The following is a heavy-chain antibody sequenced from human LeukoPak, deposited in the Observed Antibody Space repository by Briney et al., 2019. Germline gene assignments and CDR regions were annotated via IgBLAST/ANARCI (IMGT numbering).Heavy chain of an antibody. V-gene: IGHV3-30-3*02. Sequence: GRSLRLSCAASGFTFSSYSMHWVRHAPGRGLEWVAITSYDGNNNFYADSVKGRFTISRDNSKNTLFLQMNSLRPEDTAVYYCAKPHRPYYYGLSFAFDIWGQGTMVTVSS. CDR1: GFTFSSYS. J-gene: IGHJ3*02. D-gene: IGHD3-10*01. CDR2: TSYDGNNN. CDR3: AKPHRPYYYGLSFAFDI.